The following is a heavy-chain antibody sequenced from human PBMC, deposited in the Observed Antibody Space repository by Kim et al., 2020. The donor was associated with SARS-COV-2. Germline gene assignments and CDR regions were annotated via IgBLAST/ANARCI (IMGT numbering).Heavy chain of an antibody. Sequence: GGSLRLSCTASGFTFGDYAMSWFRQAPGKGLEWVGFIRSKAYGGTTEYAASVKGRFTISRDDSKSIAYLQMNSLKTEDTAVYYCTRENIVVVPAEYYFDYWGQGTLVTVSS. D-gene: IGHD2-2*01. V-gene: IGHV3-49*03. J-gene: IGHJ4*02. CDR3: TRENIVVVPAEYYFDY. CDR2: IRSKAYGGTT. CDR1: GFTFGDYA.